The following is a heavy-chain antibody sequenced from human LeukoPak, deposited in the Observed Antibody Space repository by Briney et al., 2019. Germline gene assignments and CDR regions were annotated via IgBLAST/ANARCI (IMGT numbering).Heavy chain of an antibody. D-gene: IGHD3-10*01. V-gene: IGHV4-39*01. Sequence: KPSETLSLTCTVSGDSISGRTYYWGWVRQPPGKGLAWIASIDYSGNTYYNPSLKSRVTISVDTSKNQSFLRLTSVTAADTAVYYCARKKKDTMVRGTRGTWAFDIWGQGTMVTVSS. CDR2: IDYSGNT. CDR3: ARKKKDTMVRGTRGTWAFDI. CDR1: GDSISGRTYY. J-gene: IGHJ3*02.